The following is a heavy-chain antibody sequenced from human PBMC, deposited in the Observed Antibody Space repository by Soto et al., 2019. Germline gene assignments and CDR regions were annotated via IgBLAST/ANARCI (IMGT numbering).Heavy chain of an antibody. CDR1: GGSISSGCYY. CDR2: IYYSGST. D-gene: IGHD2-2*01. Sequence: TLSLTCTVSGGSISSGCYYWSWIRQHPGKGLEWIGYIYYSGSTYYNPSLKSRVTISVDTSKNQFSLKLSSVTAADTAVYYCARGLGYCSSTSCPSGYFDYWGQGTLVTVSS. CDR3: ARGLGYCSSTSCPSGYFDY. J-gene: IGHJ4*02. V-gene: IGHV4-31*03.